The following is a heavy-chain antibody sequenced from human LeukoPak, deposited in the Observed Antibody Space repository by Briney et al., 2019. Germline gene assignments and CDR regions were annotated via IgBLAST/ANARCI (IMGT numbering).Heavy chain of an antibody. CDR3: ATAAAGNPDYFHH. CDR2: IGTAGDT. V-gene: IGHV3-13*01. CDR1: GFTFSAYD. Sequence: GGSLRLSCAASGFTFSAYDMHWVRQTTEKGLEWVSAIGTAGDTYYPGSVKGRFTISRESAKNSLYLQMNGLRAGDTAVYYCATAAAGNPDYFHHWGQGTLVTVSS. J-gene: IGHJ1*01. D-gene: IGHD6-13*01.